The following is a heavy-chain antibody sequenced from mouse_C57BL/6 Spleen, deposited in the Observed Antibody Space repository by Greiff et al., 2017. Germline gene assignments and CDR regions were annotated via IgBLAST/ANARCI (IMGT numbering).Heavy chain of an antibody. V-gene: IGHV1-55*01. D-gene: IGHD2-1*01. Sequence: QVQLQQPGAELVKPGASVKMSCKASGYTFTSYWITWVKQRPGQGLEWIGDIYPGSGSTNYNEKFKSKATLTVDTSASTAYMQLSSLTSEDSAVYYCARWGNNYAMDYWGQGTSVTVSS. CDR2: IYPGSGST. CDR3: ARWGNNYAMDY. J-gene: IGHJ4*01. CDR1: GYTFTSYW.